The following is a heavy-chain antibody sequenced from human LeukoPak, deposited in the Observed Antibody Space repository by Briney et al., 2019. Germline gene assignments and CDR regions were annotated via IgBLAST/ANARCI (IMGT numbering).Heavy chain of an antibody. V-gene: IGHV3-21*04. D-gene: IGHD4-17*01. Sequence: GGSLRLSCVASGFTLSSDRMNWVRQAPGKGLEWVSTIYSGSDYIYYADSVKGRFTISRDYSMNTLYLQMTGLRDDDTALYYCAKDDDGRHHGVDHWGQGTLVTVSS. CDR3: AKDDDGRHHGVDH. CDR2: IYSGSDYI. CDR1: GFTLSSDR. J-gene: IGHJ4*02.